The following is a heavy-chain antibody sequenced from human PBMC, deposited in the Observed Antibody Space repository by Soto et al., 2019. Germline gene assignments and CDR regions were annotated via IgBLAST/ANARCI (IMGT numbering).Heavy chain of an antibody. V-gene: IGHV1-18*01. CDR2: VSGYNGDT. Sequence: ASVKVSCKASGYAFSRYGISWVRQAPGQGLEWMGWVSGYNGDTKYAQKVQGRVTMTVDTSTYTAYMELRSLTSDDTAKYYCAKNGQPPYYYYGMDVWGQGTTVTVSS. CDR3: AKNGQPPYYYYGMDV. CDR1: GYAFSRYG. D-gene: IGHD2-8*01. J-gene: IGHJ6*02.